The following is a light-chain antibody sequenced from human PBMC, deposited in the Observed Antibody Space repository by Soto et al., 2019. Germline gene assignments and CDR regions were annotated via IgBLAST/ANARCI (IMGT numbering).Light chain of an antibody. V-gene: IGLV2-14*01. CDR2: DVS. J-gene: IGLJ2*01. CDR3: TSYTSSDTHV. CDR1: SSDVGGYNY. Sequence: QSALTQPASVSGSPGQSITISCTGTSSDVGGYNYVSWYQQHPGKAPKLMIYDVSNRPSGVSNRFSGSKTGDTASLTISGLQAEDEADYYCTSYTSSDTHVFGGGTQLTVL.